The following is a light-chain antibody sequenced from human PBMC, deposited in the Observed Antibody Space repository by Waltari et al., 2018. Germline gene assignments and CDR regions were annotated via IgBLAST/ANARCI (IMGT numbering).Light chain of an antibody. V-gene: IGLV2-14*03. CDR3: SSYTSSSTFYV. Sequence: QSALTQPASVSGSPGQSITISCTGTSSDVGGYNYVPWYQQHPGKAPKLMIYDVSNRPSGVSNRFSGSKSGNTASLTISGLQAEDEADYYCSSYTSSSTFYVFGTVTKVTVL. CDR1: SSDVGGYNY. J-gene: IGLJ1*01. CDR2: DVS.